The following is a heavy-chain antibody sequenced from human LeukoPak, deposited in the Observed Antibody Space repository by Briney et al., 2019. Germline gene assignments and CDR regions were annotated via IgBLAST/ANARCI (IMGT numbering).Heavy chain of an antibody. CDR2: IYYSGST. J-gene: IGHJ1*01. D-gene: IGHD3-22*01. V-gene: IGHV4-59*01. CDR3: ARDLTYDSSGYYYP. CDR1: GGSISSYY. Sequence: SETLSLTCTVSGGSISSYYWSWIRQPPGKGLEWIGYIYYSGSTNYNPSLKSRVTISVDTSENQFSLKLSSVTAADTAVYYCARDLTYDSSGYYYPWGQGTLVTVSS.